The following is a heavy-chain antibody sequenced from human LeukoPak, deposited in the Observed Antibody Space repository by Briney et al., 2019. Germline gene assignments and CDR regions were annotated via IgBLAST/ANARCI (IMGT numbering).Heavy chain of an antibody. CDR2: IYNSGNA. J-gene: IGHJ5*02. CDR1: GGSISGYY. D-gene: IGHD2/OR15-2a*01. CDR3: ARRHSTYNWFDP. Sequence: SETLSLTCTVSGGSISGYYWSWIRQSPGKGLEWIGFIYNSGNAIYNPFLKSRVTISVDTSKNQISLGLSSVTAADTAVYYCARRHSTYNWFDPWGQGTLVIVSS. V-gene: IGHV4-59*08.